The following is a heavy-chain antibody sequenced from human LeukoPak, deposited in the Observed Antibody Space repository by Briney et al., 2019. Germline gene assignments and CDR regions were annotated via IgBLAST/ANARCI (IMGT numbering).Heavy chain of an antibody. Sequence: GRSLRLSCAASGFTFSDYGMHWVRQAPGKGLEWVALISYDGGNKFYAGSVRDRFTISRDNSKNTLFLQMNSLRTEDTAMYYCAKVFEVRGARRPKDYWGQGTLVIVSS. CDR1: GFTFSDYG. CDR2: ISYDGGNK. D-gene: IGHD3-10*01. CDR3: AKVFEVRGARRPKDY. J-gene: IGHJ4*02. V-gene: IGHV3-30*18.